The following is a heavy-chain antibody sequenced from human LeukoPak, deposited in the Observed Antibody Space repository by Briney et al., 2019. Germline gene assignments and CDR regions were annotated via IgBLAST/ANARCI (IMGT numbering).Heavy chain of an antibody. D-gene: IGHD3-22*01. CDR1: GFTFSSNG. J-gene: IGHJ3*02. CDR2: IWYDGSNK. V-gene: IGHV3-33*01. Sequence: GGSLRLSCAASGFTFSSNGMHWVRQAPGKGLEWVAVIWYDGSNKYYADSVKGRFTISRDNSKNTLYLQMNSLRAEDTAVYYCARAEGYYVSSGNDAFAIWGQGTMVTVSS. CDR3: ARAEGYYVSSGNDAFAI.